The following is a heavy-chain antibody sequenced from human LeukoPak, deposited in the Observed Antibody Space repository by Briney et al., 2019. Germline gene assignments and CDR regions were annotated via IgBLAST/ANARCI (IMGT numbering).Heavy chain of an antibody. V-gene: IGHV1-69*05. J-gene: IGHJ6*03. CDR3: AILEVVPAAGGPLDYYYYYMDV. Sequence: SVKVSCKASGGTFSSYAISWVRQAPGQGLEWMGGIIPIFVTANYAQKFQGRVTITTDESTSTAYMELSSLRSEDTAVYYCAILEVVPAAGGPLDYYYYYMDVWGKGTTVTVSS. D-gene: IGHD2-2*01. CDR1: GGTFSSYA. CDR2: IIPIFVTA.